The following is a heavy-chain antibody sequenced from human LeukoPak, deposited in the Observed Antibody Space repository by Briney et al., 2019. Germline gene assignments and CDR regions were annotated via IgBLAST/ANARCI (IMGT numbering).Heavy chain of an antibody. CDR1: GGTFSSYA. V-gene: IGHV1-69*05. D-gene: IGHD6-13*01. CDR3: ARDLEQQLVRRDYYYYYGMDV. CDR2: IIPIFGTA. J-gene: IGHJ6*02. Sequence: SVKVSCKASGGTFSSYAISWVRQAPGQGLEWMGGIIPIFGTANYAQKFQGRVTITTDESTSTAYMELSSLRSEDTAVYYCARDLEQQLVRRDYYYYYGMDVWGQGTTVTVSS.